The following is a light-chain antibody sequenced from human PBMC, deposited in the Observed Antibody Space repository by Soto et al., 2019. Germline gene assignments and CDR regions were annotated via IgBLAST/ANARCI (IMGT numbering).Light chain of an antibody. J-gene: IGLJ3*02. V-gene: IGLV2-14*01. Sequence: QSVLTQPASVSGSPGQSITIPCSGRSSDLGGLNYVSWYQQHPGKVPKLIIYKVDNRPSGISDRFSASKSGNTASLTISGLPAEDDAHYYCSSYTTVPSPQWVFAGGTKLTVL. CDR3: SSYTTVPSPQWV. CDR1: SSDLGGLNY. CDR2: KVD.